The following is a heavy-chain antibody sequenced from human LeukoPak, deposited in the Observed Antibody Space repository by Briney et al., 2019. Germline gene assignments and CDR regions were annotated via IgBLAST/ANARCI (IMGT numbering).Heavy chain of an antibody. CDR1: GFTFSSYA. D-gene: IGHD6-19*01. CDR2: ISYDGSNK. Sequence: GGSLRLSCAASGFTFSSYAMHWVRQAPGKGLDWVAVISYDGSNKYYADSVKGRFTISRDNSKNTLYLQMNSLRAEDTAVYYCARDYSSGWYGGYWGQGTLVTVSS. CDR3: ARDYSSGWYGGY. J-gene: IGHJ4*02. V-gene: IGHV3-30*04.